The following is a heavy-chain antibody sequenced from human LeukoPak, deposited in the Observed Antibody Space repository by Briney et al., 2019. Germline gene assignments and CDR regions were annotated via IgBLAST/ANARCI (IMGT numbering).Heavy chain of an antibody. CDR3: AKGDNWNDWFDP. D-gene: IGHD1-20*01. CDR2: IRFDGSNK. Sequence: GGSLRLSCAASGFTLSSYAMNWVRQTPGKGLEWVAFIRFDGSNKYYADSVKGRFTISRDNSKNTLYLQMNSLRAEDTAVYYCAKGDNWNDWFDPWGQGTLVTVSS. CDR1: GFTLSSYA. V-gene: IGHV3-30*02. J-gene: IGHJ5*02.